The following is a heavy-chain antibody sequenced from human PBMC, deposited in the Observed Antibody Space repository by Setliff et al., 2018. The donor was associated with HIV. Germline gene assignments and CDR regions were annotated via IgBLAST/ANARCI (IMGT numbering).Heavy chain of an antibody. Sequence: TLSLTCTVSGGSIGSGGYHWSWIRQSAGKGLEWIGHVHTSGSTDYNPSLKSRVTISMDTSKNQFSLKLGSVTAADTAVYYCAKRYFTGAACFDSWGQGTLVTVSS. CDR2: VHTSGST. V-gene: IGHV4-61*09. CDR3: AKRYFTGAACFDS. D-gene: IGHD3-9*01. CDR1: GGSIGSGGYH. J-gene: IGHJ4*02.